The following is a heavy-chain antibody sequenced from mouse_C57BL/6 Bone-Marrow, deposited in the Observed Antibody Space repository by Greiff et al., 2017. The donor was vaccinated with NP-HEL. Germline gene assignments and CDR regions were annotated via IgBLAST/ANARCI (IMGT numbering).Heavy chain of an antibody. CDR1: EYEFPSYD. V-gene: IGHV5-2*01. CDR2: INSDGGST. CDR3: ARREIYYYGSSLFDY. J-gene: IGHJ2*01. Sequence: EVKVVESGGGLVQPGESLKLSCESNEYEFPSYDMSWVRKTPEKRLELVAAINSDGGSTYYPDTMERRFIISRDNTKKTLYLQMSSLRSEDTALYYWARREIYYYGSSLFDYWGQGTTLTVSS. D-gene: IGHD1-1*01.